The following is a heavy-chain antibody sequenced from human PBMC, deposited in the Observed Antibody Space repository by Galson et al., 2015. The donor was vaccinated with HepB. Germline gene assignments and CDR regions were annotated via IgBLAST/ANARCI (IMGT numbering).Heavy chain of an antibody. CDR2: ISWNSGSI. J-gene: IGHJ5*02. Sequence: SLRLSCAASGFTFDDYAMHWVRQAPGKGLEWVSGISWNSGSIGYADSVKGRFTISRDNAKNSLYLQMNSLRAEDTALYYCAKDRTGTTPGNWFDPWGQGTLVTVSS. V-gene: IGHV3-9*01. CDR3: AKDRTGTTPGNWFDP. D-gene: IGHD1-1*01. CDR1: GFTFDDYA.